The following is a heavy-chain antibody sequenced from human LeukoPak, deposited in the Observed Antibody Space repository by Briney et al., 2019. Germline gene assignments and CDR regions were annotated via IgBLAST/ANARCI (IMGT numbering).Heavy chain of an antibody. CDR2: IRYDGSNK. J-gene: IGHJ6*03. D-gene: IGHD2-8*01. CDR3: AKDAWDCSNGRFPSYYYYMHV. Sequence: PVGSLRLPCAASVFTFSNYGMHWARRGPGKGLERVSFIRYDGSNKYYADSVKGRFTISRDNSKNMLYLQMNSLRAEDTAVYYCAKDAWDCSNGRFPSYYYYMHVWAKGTTVTVSS. CDR1: VFTFSNYG. V-gene: IGHV3-30*02.